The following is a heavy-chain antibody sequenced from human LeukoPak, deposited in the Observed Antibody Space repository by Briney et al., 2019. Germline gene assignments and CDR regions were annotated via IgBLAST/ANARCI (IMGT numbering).Heavy chain of an antibody. CDR3: ARGWRYCSGGSCFTFDY. Sequence: GGSMRLSCAASGFTFSSYSMNWVRQAPGKGLEWVSSISSSSSYIYYADSVKGRFTISRDNAKNSLYLQMNSLRAEDTAVYHCARGWRYCSGGSCFTFDYWGQGTLVTVSS. V-gene: IGHV3-21*01. J-gene: IGHJ4*02. CDR2: ISSSSSYI. D-gene: IGHD2-15*01. CDR1: GFTFSSYS.